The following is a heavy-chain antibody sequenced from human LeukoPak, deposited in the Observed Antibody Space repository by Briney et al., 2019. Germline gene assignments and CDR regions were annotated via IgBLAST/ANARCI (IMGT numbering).Heavy chain of an antibody. CDR2: IIPIFGTA. D-gene: IGHD1-14*01. V-gene: IGHV1-69*05. J-gene: IGHJ4*02. CDR3: ASLGVAGH. Sequence: SVKVSCKASGGTFSSYAISWVRQVPGQGLEWMGGIIPIFGTANYAQKFQGRVTITTDESTSTAYMELSSLRSEDTAVYYCASLGVAGHWGQGTLVTVSS. CDR1: GGTFSSYA.